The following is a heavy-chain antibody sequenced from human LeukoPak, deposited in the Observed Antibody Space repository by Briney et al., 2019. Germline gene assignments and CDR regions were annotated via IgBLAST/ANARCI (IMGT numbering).Heavy chain of an antibody. D-gene: IGHD3-10*01. CDR1: GGSISNYY. CDR3: ARDYGSGNSQILDY. Sequence: PSETLSLTCTVSGGSISNYYWSWIRQPPGKGLEWIGYIFYSGSTNYNPSLKSRVTISVDTSKNQFSLKLSSVTAADTAVYYCARDYGSGNSQILDYWGQGTLVTVSS. V-gene: IGHV4-59*01. J-gene: IGHJ4*02. CDR2: IFYSGST.